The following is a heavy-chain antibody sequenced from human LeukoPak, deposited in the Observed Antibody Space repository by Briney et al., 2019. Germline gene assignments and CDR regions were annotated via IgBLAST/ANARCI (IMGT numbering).Heavy chain of an antibody. CDR2: INPNSGGT. CDR3: ARDPLYDSSGYLY. V-gene: IGHV1-2*02. Sequence: ASVKVSCKASGYTFTGYYMHWVRQAPGQGLEWMGWINPNSGGTNYAQKFQGRVTMTRDTSISTAYMELSRLRSDDTAAYYCARDPLYDSSGYLYWGQGTLVTVSS. J-gene: IGHJ4*02. D-gene: IGHD3-22*01. CDR1: GYTFTGYY.